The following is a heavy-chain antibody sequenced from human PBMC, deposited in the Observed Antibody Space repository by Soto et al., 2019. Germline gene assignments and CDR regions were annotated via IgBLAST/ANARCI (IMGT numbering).Heavy chain of an antibody. D-gene: IGHD2-2*01. CDR2: INVYNGNT. V-gene: IGHV1-18*04. J-gene: IGHJ4*02. Sequence: SGKDCGKSSVATATSNGMAVAQQAPGQGLEWMGWINVYNGNTKYSQQLQGRFTLTTDTSTRTAYTDLRSLRSDDPALYYCARISSASSGWLGGDGGQGTLGSVSS. CDR3: ARISSASSGWLGGD. CDR1: VATATSNG.